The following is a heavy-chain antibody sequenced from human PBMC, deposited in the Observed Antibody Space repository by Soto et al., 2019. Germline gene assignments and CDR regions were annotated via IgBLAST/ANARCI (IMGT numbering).Heavy chain of an antibody. Sequence: EVQLLESGGGLVQPGGSLRLSCAASGFTFITYAMSWVRQAPGKGLEWVSGISGSGGSTYYADSVKGRFTISRDSSKNTLYLQMNSLRAEDTALYFCAKLVHYHFWTTYDLDYWGQGTLVTVSS. J-gene: IGHJ4*02. CDR1: GFTFITYA. CDR3: AKLVHYHFWTTYDLDY. D-gene: IGHD3-3*01. CDR2: ISGSGGST. V-gene: IGHV3-23*01.